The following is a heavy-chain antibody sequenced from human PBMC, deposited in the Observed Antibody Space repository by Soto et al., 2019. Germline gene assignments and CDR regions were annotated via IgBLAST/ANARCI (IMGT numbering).Heavy chain of an antibody. V-gene: IGHV6-1*01. J-gene: IGHJ3*02. Sequence: PSQTLSLTCAISGDSGSSNRAAWNWIRQSQSRGLEWLGRTYYRSKWYNDYEVSVKSRITINPDTSKNQFSLQLNSVTPEDTAVYYFARFLSHDRIVATIRAFDIWGQGTIVTVSS. CDR2: TYYRSKWYN. D-gene: IGHD5-12*01. CDR3: ARFLSHDRIVATIRAFDI. CDR1: GDSGSSNRAA.